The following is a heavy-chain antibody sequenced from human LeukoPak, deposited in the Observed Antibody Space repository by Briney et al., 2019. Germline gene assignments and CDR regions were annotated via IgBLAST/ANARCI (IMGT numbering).Heavy chain of an antibody. D-gene: IGHD3-16*01. Sequence: GGFLRLSCAASGFTVSQNYMSWVRQAPGRGLEWVSLIYADGATHYADSVKGRFTISRDNSKNTVYLEMNSLRPEDTAVYYCARYRGGTKAWVEFDPWGQGTLVTVSS. CDR1: GFTVSQNY. CDR2: IYADGAT. J-gene: IGHJ5*02. V-gene: IGHV3-66*02. CDR3: ARYRGGTKAWVEFDP.